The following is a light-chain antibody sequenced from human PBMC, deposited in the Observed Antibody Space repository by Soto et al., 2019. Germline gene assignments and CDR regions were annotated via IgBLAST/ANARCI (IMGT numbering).Light chain of an antibody. Sequence: IHMTQSPSSLSASVGDRVTITCRASQRITTYLNWYQQKPGEAPKLLISTSGTLQRGVPSRFSGSGSGTDFTLTITSRQRADFATYFCQQTYSTPYTFGQGTQLEI. J-gene: IGKJ2*01. V-gene: IGKV1-39*01. CDR2: TSG. CDR1: QRITTY. CDR3: QQTYSTPYT.